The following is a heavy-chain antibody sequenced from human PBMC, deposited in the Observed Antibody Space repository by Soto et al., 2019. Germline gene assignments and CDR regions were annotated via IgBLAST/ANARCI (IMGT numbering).Heavy chain of an antibody. V-gene: IGHV4-39*01. Sequence: SETLSLTCTVSGGSISSSSYYWGWIRQPPGKGLEWIGSIYYSGSTYYNPSLKSRVTISVDTSKNQFSLKLSSVTAADTAVYYCARLEVWLHDFDYWGQGTLVTVSS. J-gene: IGHJ4*02. CDR3: ARLEVWLHDFDY. D-gene: IGHD5-12*01. CDR1: GGSISSSSYY. CDR2: IYYSGST.